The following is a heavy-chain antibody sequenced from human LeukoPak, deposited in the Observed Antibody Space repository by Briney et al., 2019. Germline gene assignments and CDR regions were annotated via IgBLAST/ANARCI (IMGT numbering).Heavy chain of an antibody. CDR2: ISNSGANI. V-gene: IGHV3-48*03. J-gene: IGHJ4*02. Sequence: GGSLRLSCAASGFTFRNYEMNWVRQAPGKGLEWVSYISNSGANIFYADSVKGRFTVSRDNAKNSLFLQMNSLRPEDTAVYYYARDAHSGDGWGQGTLVTVSS. CDR3: ARDAHSGDG. CDR1: GFTFRNYE. D-gene: IGHD6-25*01.